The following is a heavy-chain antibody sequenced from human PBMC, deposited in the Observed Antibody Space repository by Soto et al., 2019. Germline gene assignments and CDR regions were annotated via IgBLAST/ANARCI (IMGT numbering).Heavy chain of an antibody. D-gene: IGHD2-21*01. Sequence: GGSLRLSCEVSGFTFSDHYMDWVRQAPGKGLECVGRSRNKANSFSTAYAPSVKCRFTISSVDSKSSFYLQMNSLKTDDTAVYYCTRIAYNYGPGDYWGQGTLVTVSS. V-gene: IGHV3-72*01. CDR1: GFTFSDHY. CDR3: TRIAYNYGPGDY. J-gene: IGHJ4*02. CDR2: SRNKANSFST.